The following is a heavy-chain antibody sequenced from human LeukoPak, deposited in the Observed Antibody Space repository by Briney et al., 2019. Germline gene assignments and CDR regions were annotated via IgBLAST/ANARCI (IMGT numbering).Heavy chain of an antibody. CDR3: ARYSSSAGCLGP. D-gene: IGHD6-6*01. CDR2: IKQDGSEK. J-gene: IGHJ5*02. CDR1: GFTFSTYW. Sequence: GGSLRLSCAASGFTFSTYWMTWVRQAPGKGLEGVANIKQDGSEKYYVDSVKGRFTISRDNAKNSLYLEMNSLRAEDTAVYYCARYSSSAGCLGPWGQGTLVTVSS. V-gene: IGHV3-7*01.